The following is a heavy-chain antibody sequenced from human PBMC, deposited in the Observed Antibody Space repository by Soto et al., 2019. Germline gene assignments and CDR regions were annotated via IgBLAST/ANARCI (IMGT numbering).Heavy chain of an antibody. CDR3: ARGPWFGDLAINL. D-gene: IGHD3-10*01. V-gene: IGHV3-23*01. Sequence: PGGSLRLSCAASGFPFSSHAMSWVRQGPEKGLEWVAAISAPGVNTYYTDSVKGRFTISRDNSKNTLYMQMNSLRVEDTAVYYCARGPWFGDLAINLWGRGTLVTVSS. CDR1: GFPFSSHA. J-gene: IGHJ4*02. CDR2: ISAPGVNT.